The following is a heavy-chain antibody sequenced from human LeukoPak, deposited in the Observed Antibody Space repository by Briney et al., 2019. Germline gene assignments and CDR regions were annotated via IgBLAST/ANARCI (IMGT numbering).Heavy chain of an antibody. J-gene: IGHJ5*02. Sequence: SQTLSLTCTVSGGSISSGSYYWSWIRQPAGKGLEWIGRIYTSGSTNYNPSLKSRVTISVDTSKNQFSLKLSSVTAADTAVYYCARETTHWNYAGWNWFDPWGQGTLVTVSS. CDR2: IYTSGST. D-gene: IGHD1-7*01. V-gene: IGHV4-61*02. CDR1: GGSISSGSYY. CDR3: ARETTHWNYAGWNWFDP.